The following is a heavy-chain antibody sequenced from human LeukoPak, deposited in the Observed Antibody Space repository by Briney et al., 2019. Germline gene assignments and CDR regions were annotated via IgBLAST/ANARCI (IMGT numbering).Heavy chain of an antibody. CDR2: IYTSGST. Sequence: SETLSLTCTVSGGSISTYYWSWIRQPAGKGLEWIGRIYTSGSTNYNPSLKSRVTMSVDTSKNQFSLKLSSVTAADTAMYYCARVDYYDSNGYYNHDSFDIWGQGTMVTVSS. V-gene: IGHV4-4*07. D-gene: IGHD3-22*01. CDR3: ARVDYYDSNGYYNHDSFDI. J-gene: IGHJ3*02. CDR1: GGSISTYY.